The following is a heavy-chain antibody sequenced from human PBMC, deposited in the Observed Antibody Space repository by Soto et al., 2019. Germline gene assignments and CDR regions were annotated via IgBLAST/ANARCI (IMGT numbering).Heavy chain of an antibody. J-gene: IGHJ4*02. D-gene: IGHD3-10*01. Sequence: QPQLVQSGPEVKKPGASVKVSCKASHYTFTSYGVSWVRQAPGQGREWMGWISSENGNTVYAQNFQGRVTLTTDTSTSTAFMELRSLQSDDTALYYWARDRYYYTSDRVDYWGQGTLVTVSS. CDR3: ARDRYYYTSDRVDY. CDR1: HYTFTSYG. CDR2: ISSENGNT. V-gene: IGHV1-18*01.